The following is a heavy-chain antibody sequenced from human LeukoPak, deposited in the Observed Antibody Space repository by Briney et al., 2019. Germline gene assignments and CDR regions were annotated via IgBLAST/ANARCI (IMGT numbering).Heavy chain of an antibody. J-gene: IGHJ4*02. V-gene: IGHV4-39*07. CDR1: GGSISSSSYY. D-gene: IGHD4-23*01. CDR3: ANDYGGNSDY. Sequence: SETLSLTCTVSGGSISSSSYYWGWIRQPPGKGLEWIGSIYYSGSTYYNPSLKSRVTISVDTSKNQFSLKLSSVTAADTAVYYCANDYGGNSDYWGQGTLVTVSS. CDR2: IYYSGST.